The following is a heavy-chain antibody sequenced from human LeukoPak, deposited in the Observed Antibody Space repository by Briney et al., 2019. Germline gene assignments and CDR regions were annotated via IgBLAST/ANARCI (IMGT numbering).Heavy chain of an antibody. Sequence: GGSLRLSCAASGFTFSTFWMHWVRQAPGKGLVWVSGIKSDGSITTYADSVKGRFTISRDNAENTLYLQMNSLRAEDTAVYYCAREHGLDVWGQGTTVTVSS. CDR3: AREHGLDV. CDR1: GFTFSTFW. J-gene: IGHJ6*02. V-gene: IGHV3-74*03. CDR2: IKSDGSIT.